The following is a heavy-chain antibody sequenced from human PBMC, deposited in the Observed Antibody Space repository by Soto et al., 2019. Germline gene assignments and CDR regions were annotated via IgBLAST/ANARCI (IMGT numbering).Heavy chain of an antibody. V-gene: IGHV4-59*01. D-gene: IGHD3-16*01. J-gene: IGHJ4*02. CDR1: GGSISSYY. Sequence: SETLSLTCTVSGGSISSYYWSWIRQPPGKVLEWIGYIYYSGSANYNPSLKSRVTISVDTSKNQFSLKLSSVTAADTAVYYCARGLKYYFDYWGQGTLVTVSS. CDR2: IYYSGSA. CDR3: ARGLKYYFDY.